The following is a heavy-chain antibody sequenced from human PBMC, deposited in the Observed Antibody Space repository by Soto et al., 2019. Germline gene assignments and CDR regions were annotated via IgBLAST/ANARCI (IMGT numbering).Heavy chain of an antibody. D-gene: IGHD3-10*01. CDR2: ISGSGGST. CDR1: GFTLSSYG. V-gene: IGHV3-23*01. CDR3: AKGAYYHGSGSYFPFDY. J-gene: IGHJ4*02. Sequence: EVKMLESGGGLVQPGGSLRLSCAASGFTLSSYGMSWVRQAPWKGLEWVSAISGSGGSTYYADSVKGRFTISRDNSKNTLYLQMNSLRAEDTAVYYCAKGAYYHGSGSYFPFDYWGQGTLVTVSS.